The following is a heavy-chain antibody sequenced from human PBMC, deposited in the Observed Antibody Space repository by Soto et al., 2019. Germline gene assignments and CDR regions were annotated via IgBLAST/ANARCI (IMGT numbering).Heavy chain of an antibody. CDR3: ARTSPLVQLERREFDY. CDR1: GGSISSSNW. J-gene: IGHJ4*02. Sequence: QVQLQESGPGLVKPSGTLSLTCAVSGGSISSSNWWSWVRQPPGKGLEWIGEIDHSGSTNYNPSLKSRVTRSVDKSKNQFSLKLSSVTAADTAVYYCARTSPLVQLERREFDYWGQGTLVTVSS. V-gene: IGHV4-4*02. D-gene: IGHD1-1*01. CDR2: IDHSGST.